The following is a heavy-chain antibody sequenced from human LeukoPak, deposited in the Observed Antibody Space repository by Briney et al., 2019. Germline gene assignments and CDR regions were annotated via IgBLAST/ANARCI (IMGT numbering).Heavy chain of an antibody. V-gene: IGHV4-38-2*02. J-gene: IGHJ5*02. D-gene: IGHD1-26*01. CDR2: IYHSGST. CDR1: GYSISSGYY. Sequence: SETLSLTCTVSGYSISSGYYWGWIRQPPRRGLEWIWSIYHSGSTYYNPSLKSRVTISVDTSKNQFSLKLSSVTAADTAVYYCARGVRVGATNWFDPWGQGTLVTVSS. CDR3: ARGVRVGATNWFDP.